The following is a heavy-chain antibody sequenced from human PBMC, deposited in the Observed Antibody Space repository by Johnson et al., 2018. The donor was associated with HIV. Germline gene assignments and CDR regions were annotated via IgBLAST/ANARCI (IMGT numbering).Heavy chain of an antibody. V-gene: IGHV3-11*04. J-gene: IGHJ3*02. CDR1: GFTFSDYY. D-gene: IGHD1-26*01. Sequence: QEKLVESGGGLVKPGGSLRLSCAASGFTFSDYYMSWIRQAPGKGLEWVSYISRSGSTIYYADSVKGRFTISRDNSKNTLYLQMNSLRAEDTAVYYCAKEHWVGATGDAFDIWGQGTMVTVSP. CDR3: AKEHWVGATGDAFDI. CDR2: ISRSGSTI.